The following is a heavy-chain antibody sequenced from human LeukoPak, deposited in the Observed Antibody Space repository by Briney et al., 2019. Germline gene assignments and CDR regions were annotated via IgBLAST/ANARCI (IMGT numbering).Heavy chain of an antibody. J-gene: IGHJ4*02. D-gene: IGHD3-10*01. CDR2: IYTSGST. V-gene: IGHV4-4*09. CDR3: ASFAMVRGVSY. CDR1: GGSISSYY. Sequence: SETLSLTCTVSGGSISSYYWSWIRQPPGKGLEWIGYIYTSGSTNYNPSLKSRVTISVDTSKNQFSLKLSSVTAADTAVYYCASFAMVRGVSYWGQGTLVTVSS.